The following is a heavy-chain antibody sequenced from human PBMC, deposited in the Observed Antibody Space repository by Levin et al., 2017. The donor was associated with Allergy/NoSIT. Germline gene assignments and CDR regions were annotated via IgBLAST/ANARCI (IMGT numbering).Heavy chain of an antibody. CDR2: IIPIFGTA. CDR1: GVTFSSYA. Sequence: ASVKVSCKASGVTFSSYAISWVRQAPGQGLEWMGGIIPIFGTANYAQKFQGRVTITADESTSTAYMELSSLRSEDTAVYYCARGYRGSSGWYSGAVDGMDVWGQGTTVTVSS. J-gene: IGHJ6*02. D-gene: IGHD6-19*01. CDR3: ARGYRGSSGWYSGAVDGMDV. V-gene: IGHV1-69*13.